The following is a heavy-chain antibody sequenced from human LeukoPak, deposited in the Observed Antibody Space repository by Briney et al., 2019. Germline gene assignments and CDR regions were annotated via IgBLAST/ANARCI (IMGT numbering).Heavy chain of an antibody. CDR3: TRIFYYETGGYYPDH. J-gene: IGHJ4*02. CDR1: GFTFRNAW. V-gene: IGHV3-15*01. Sequence: GGSLRLSCAASGFTFRNAWMSWVRQAPGKGLKWVGRIKSKTDGGTTDYSAPVKGRFTISRDDSKNTVYLQMNSLKTEDTAVYYCTRIFYYETGGYYPDHWGQGTLVTVSS. D-gene: IGHD3-22*01. CDR2: IKSKTDGGTT.